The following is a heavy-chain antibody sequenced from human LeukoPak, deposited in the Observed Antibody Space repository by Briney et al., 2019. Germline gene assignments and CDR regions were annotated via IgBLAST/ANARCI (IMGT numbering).Heavy chain of an antibody. Sequence: ASVKVSCKASGYTFISHGISWVRQAPGQGLEWMGWISPYNYNTNYAQKFQGRVTMTTDTSTSTAYMELRRLRSDDTAVYYCAREYLDYSFFSGYYTSFDYWGQGTLVTVSP. CDR3: AREYLDYSFFSGYYTSFDY. V-gene: IGHV1-18*01. CDR2: ISPYNYNT. CDR1: GYTFISHG. J-gene: IGHJ4*02. D-gene: IGHD3-3*01.